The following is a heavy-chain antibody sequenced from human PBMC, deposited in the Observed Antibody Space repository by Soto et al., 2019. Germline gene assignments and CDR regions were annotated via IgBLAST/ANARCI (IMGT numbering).Heavy chain of an antibody. CDR1: GFTFSSYG. CDR3: AKDRRAGGNYGFYSDF. V-gene: IGHV3-23*01. CDR2: SSATGAGT. Sequence: EVQLLESGGGLVQPGGSLRLSCAASGFTFSSYGMTWVRQAPGKGLEWVSFSSATGAGTYYADSVKGRFTISRDNSKNTRYLQMTSLRADDTAVYYCAKDRRAGGNYGFYSDFWWQGARVIVSS. J-gene: IGHJ4*02. D-gene: IGHD1-7*01.